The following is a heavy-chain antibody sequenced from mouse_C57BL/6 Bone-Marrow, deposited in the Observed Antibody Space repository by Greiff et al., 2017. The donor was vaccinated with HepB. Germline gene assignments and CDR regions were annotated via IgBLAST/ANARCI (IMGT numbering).Heavy chain of an antibody. CDR2: INPYNGGT. CDR3: ATEDGYYVWYFDV. J-gene: IGHJ1*03. Sequence: VHVKQSGPVLVKPGASVKMSCKASGYTFTDYYMNWVKQSHGKSLEWIGVINPYNGGTSYNQKFKGKATLTVDKSSSTAYMELNSLTSEDSAVYYCATEDGYYVWYFDVWGTGTTVTVSS. V-gene: IGHV1-19*01. CDR1: GYTFTDYY. D-gene: IGHD2-3*01.